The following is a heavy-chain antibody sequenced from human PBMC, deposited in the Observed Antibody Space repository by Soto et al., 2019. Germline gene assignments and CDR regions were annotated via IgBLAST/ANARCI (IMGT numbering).Heavy chain of an antibody. CDR3: ARVPTVAEY. CDR2: ISSGYSK. CDR1: GFSFGSYT. V-gene: IGHV3-48*01. Sequence: EVQLVESGGGLVQPGGSLRLSCVASGFSFGSYTMNWVRQAPGKGLEWVSSISSGYSKYYADSVKGLFTIIRDNAENSLYLEINSLSVADTAVYYCARVPTVAEYWGQGTLVTVSS. J-gene: IGHJ4*02. D-gene: IGHD4-4*01.